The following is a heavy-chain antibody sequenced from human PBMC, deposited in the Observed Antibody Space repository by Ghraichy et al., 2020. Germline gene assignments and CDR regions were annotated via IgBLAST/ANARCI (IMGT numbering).Heavy chain of an antibody. J-gene: IGHJ3*02. CDR2: IYHSGST. Sequence: SETLSLTCAVSGGSISSSNWWSWVRQPPGKGLEWIGEIYHSGSTNYNPSLKSRVTISVDKSKNQFSLKLSSVTAADTAVYYCSFGDISSWAFDIWGQGTMVTVSS. D-gene: IGHD3-10*01. CDR1: GGSISSSNW. CDR3: SFGDISSWAFDI. V-gene: IGHV4-4*02.